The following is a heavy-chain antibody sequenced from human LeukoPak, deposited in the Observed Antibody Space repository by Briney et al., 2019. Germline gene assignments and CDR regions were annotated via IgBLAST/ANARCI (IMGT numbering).Heavy chain of an antibody. D-gene: IGHD5-24*01. CDR2: ISGSGGST. V-gene: IGHV3-23*01. J-gene: IGHJ4*02. Sequence: PGGSLRLSCAASGFTFSSYAMSWVRQAPGKGLEWVSAISGSGGSTYYADSVKGRFTISRDNAKNSLYLQMNSLRAEDTAVYYCARDRDGYNSMLFYWGQGTLVTVSS. CDR1: GFTFSSYA. CDR3: ARDRDGYNSMLFY.